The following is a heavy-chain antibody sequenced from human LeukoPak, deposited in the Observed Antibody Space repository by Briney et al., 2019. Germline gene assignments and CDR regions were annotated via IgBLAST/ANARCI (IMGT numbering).Heavy chain of an antibody. CDR3: ARGYCSGGSCYPVDY. D-gene: IGHD2-15*01. J-gene: IGHJ4*02. Sequence: ASVKVSCKASGYTFTGYYMHWVRQAPGQGLEWMGWINPNSGGTNCAQKFQGRVTMTRDTSISTAYMELSRLRSDDTAVYYCARGYCSGGSCYPVDYWGQGTLVTVSS. CDR2: INPNSGGT. CDR1: GYTFTGYY. V-gene: IGHV1-2*02.